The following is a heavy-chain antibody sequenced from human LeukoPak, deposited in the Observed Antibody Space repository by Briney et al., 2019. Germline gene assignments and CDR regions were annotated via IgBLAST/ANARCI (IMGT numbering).Heavy chain of an antibody. V-gene: IGHV5-51*01. CDR3: ARTLAYCGGDCYSGFDY. CDR1: GYSFTSYW. CDR2: IYPGDSDT. J-gene: IGHJ4*02. Sequence: GESLKISCKGSGYSFTSYWIGWVRQMPGKGLEWMGIIYPGDSDTRYSPSFQGQVTISADRSISTAHLQWSSLKASDTAMYYCARTLAYCGGDCYSGFDYWGQGTLVTVSS. D-gene: IGHD2-21*02.